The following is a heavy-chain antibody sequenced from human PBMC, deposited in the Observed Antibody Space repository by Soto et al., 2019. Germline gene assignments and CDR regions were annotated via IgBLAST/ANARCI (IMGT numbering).Heavy chain of an antibody. CDR2: TSYDGSNK. V-gene: IGHV3-30*19. J-gene: IGHJ4*02. Sequence: QVQLVESGGGVVQPGTSLRLSCVGSGFTFRSYVIHWVRQAPGKGLEWVALTSYDGSNKYYDDSVKGRFTISRDNSRNTVDLKMDSLRLEDTALYYCARWGTTGGLDVGGQGTLVSVSS. D-gene: IGHD3-16*01. CDR3: ARWGTTGGLDV. CDR1: GFTFRSYV.